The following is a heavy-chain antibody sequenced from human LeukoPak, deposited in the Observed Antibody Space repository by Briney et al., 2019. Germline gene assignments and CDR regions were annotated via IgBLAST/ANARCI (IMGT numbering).Heavy chain of an antibody. CDR2: IIPIFGTA. Sequence: SVKVSCKASGGTFISYAISWVRQAPGQGLEWMGGIIPIFGTANYAQKFQGRVTITADESTSTAYMELSSLRSEDTAVYYCARADSAVAGSSFDYWGQGTLVTVSS. CDR3: ARADSAVAGSSFDY. V-gene: IGHV1-69*13. CDR1: GGTFISYA. D-gene: IGHD6-19*01. J-gene: IGHJ4*02.